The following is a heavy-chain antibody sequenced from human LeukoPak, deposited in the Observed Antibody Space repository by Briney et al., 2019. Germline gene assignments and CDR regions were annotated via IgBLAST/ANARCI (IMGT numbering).Heavy chain of an antibody. Sequence: SVKVSCKASGGTFSSYAISWVRQAPGQGLEWVGGIIPIFGTANYAQKFQGRVTITADESTSTAYMELSSLRSEDTAVYYCARDWCSGGSCYSVFSYWGQGTLVTVSS. J-gene: IGHJ4*02. D-gene: IGHD2-15*01. CDR3: ARDWCSGGSCYSVFSY. V-gene: IGHV1-69*13. CDR2: IIPIFGTA. CDR1: GGTFSSYA.